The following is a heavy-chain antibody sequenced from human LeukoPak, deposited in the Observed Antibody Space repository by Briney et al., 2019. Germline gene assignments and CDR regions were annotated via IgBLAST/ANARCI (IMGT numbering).Heavy chain of an antibody. CDR2: IIPIFGTA. CDR1: GGTFSNYA. D-gene: IGHD6-19*01. J-gene: IGHJ6*03. Sequence: SVKVSCKASGGTFSNYAISWVRQAPGQGLEWMGEIIPIFGTANYAQKFQGRVTMTRDMSTSTVYMELSSLRSEDTAVYYCARDRVGVAGTGADYMDVWGKGTTVTVSS. CDR3: ARDRVGVAGTGADYMDV. V-gene: IGHV1-69*05.